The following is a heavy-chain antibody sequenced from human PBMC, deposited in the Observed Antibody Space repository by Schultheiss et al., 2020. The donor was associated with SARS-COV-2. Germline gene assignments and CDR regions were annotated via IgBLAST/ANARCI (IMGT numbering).Heavy chain of an antibody. Sequence: GGSLRLSCAAPGFTSSDSAMHWVRQASGKGLEWVGRIRGKANSYATAYAASVKGRFTISRDDSKNTAYLQMNSLKTEDTAVYYCARDRSHSRSPSFDYWGQGTLVTVSS. CDR3: ARDRSHSRSPSFDY. CDR2: IRGKANSYAT. J-gene: IGHJ4*02. CDR1: GFTSSDSA. D-gene: IGHD2/OR15-2a*01. V-gene: IGHV3-73*01.